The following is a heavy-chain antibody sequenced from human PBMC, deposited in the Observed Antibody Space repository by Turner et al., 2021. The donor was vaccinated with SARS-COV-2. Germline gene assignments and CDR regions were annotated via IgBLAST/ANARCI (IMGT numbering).Heavy chain of an antibody. CDR2: ISTSSSYI. CDR1: GFPFSSYS. CDR3: AKWAYYDSSGYYPSHFDY. Sequence: DVQLVESGGGLVKPGGSLRLTCAASGFPFSSYSMNWVRQAPGKGLEWVSSISTSSSYIYYADSEEGRFTISRDNAKNSLYLQMNSLRAEDTAVYYCAKWAYYDSSGYYPSHFDYWGQGTLVTVSS. J-gene: IGHJ4*02. D-gene: IGHD3-22*01. V-gene: IGHV3-21*01.